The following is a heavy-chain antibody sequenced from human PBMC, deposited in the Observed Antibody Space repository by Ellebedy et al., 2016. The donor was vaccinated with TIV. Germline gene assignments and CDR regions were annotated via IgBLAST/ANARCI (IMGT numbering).Heavy chain of an antibody. J-gene: IGHJ4*02. D-gene: IGHD1-26*01. CDR1: GFTFSSYA. CDR2: IGVSGDDT. CDR3: AKVNSWTYGIQYFDY. Sequence: GGSLRLXXAASGFTFSSYAMSWVRQAPGKGLEWVSSIGVSGDDTYFADSVKGRFSISRDNSENTLYLQMHSLRAEDTALYYCAKVNSWTYGIQYFDYWGQGALVTVSS. V-gene: IGHV3-23*01.